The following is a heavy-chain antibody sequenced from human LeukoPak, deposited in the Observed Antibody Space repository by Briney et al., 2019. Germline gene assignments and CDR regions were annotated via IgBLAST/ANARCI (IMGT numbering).Heavy chain of an antibody. CDR2: IRYDGSNK. D-gene: IGHD3-10*01. J-gene: IGHJ6*02. CDR1: GFTFSSYG. Sequence: GGSLRLSCAASGFTFSSYGMHWVRQAPGKGLEWVAFIRYDGSNKYYADSVKGRFTISRDNSKNTPYLQMNSLRAEDTAVYYCAKSITMVRGVITKYYGMDVWGQGTTVTVSS. CDR3: AKSITMVRGVITKYYGMDV. V-gene: IGHV3-30*02.